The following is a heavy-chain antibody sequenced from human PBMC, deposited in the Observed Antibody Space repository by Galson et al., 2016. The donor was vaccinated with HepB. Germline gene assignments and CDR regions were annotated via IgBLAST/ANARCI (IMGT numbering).Heavy chain of an antibody. D-gene: IGHD1-1*01. CDR1: GGSIINNRYY. J-gene: IGHJ4*02. V-gene: IGHV4-39*02. Sequence: SETLSLTCTVSGGSIINNRYYWGWIRQPPGKGLEWIANIYYNGNTYYNPSLKSRVTIAMDTSENHFSLNLNSMTASDTAIYYCAREPRSNNWDYFDSWGQGALVTVSS. CDR2: IYYNGNT. CDR3: AREPRSNNWDYFDS.